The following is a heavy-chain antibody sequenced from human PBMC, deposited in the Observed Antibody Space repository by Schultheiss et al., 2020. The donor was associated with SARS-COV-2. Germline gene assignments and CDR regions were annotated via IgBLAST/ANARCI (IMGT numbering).Heavy chain of an antibody. Sequence: ASVKVSCKASGGTFSSYAISWVRQAPGQGLEWMGGINPNSGGTNYAQKFQGRVTMTRDTSISTAYMELSRLRSDDTAVYYCARSSISKTDDYYYYGLFVWGQGTTVTVSS. D-gene: IGHD6-19*01. J-gene: IGHJ6*02. CDR3: ARSSISKTDDYYYYGLFV. V-gene: IGHV1-2*02. CDR2: INPNSGGT. CDR1: GGTFSSYA.